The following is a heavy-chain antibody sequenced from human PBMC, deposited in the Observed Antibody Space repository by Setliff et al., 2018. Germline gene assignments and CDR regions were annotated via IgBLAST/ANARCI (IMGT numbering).Heavy chain of an antibody. Sequence: ASETLSLTCTVSGYSISSGHYWGWIRQPPGKGLEWIGSIYSDENTDYNPSLKSRVTISVDTSKNQFSLKLSSVTAADTAVYYCAATLGYFQHWGQGTLVTVSS. CDR2: IYSDENT. V-gene: IGHV4-38-2*02. D-gene: IGHD2-15*01. CDR1: GYSISSGHY. J-gene: IGHJ1*01. CDR3: AATLGYFQH.